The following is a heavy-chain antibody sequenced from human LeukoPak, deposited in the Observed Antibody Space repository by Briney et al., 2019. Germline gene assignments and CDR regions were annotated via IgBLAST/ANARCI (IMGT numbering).Heavy chain of an antibody. V-gene: IGHV1-18*04. Sequence: ASVTVSCKASGYTFTGHYMHWVRQAPGQGLEWMGWISAYNGNTNYAQKLQGRVTMTTDTSTSTAYMELRSLRSDDTAVYYCARDDNDILTGYSGWFDPWGQGTLVTVSS. CDR1: GYTFTGHY. J-gene: IGHJ5*02. D-gene: IGHD3-9*01. CDR2: ISAYNGNT. CDR3: ARDDNDILTGYSGWFDP.